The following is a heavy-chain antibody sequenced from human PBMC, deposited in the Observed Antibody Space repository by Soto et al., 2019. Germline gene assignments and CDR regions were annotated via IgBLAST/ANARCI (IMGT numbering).Heavy chain of an antibody. CDR2: IYYSGST. CDR1: GGSISSYY. D-gene: IGHD6-13*01. V-gene: IGHV4-59*01. J-gene: IGHJ4*02. CDR3: ASGSPSIAAAGTLDY. Sequence: QVQLQESGPGLVKPSETLSLTCTVSGGSISSYYWSWIRQPPGKGLEWIGYIYYSGSTNYNPSLKSRVTISVDTSKNQFSLKLSSVTAADTAVYYCASGSPSIAAAGTLDYWGQGTLVTVSS.